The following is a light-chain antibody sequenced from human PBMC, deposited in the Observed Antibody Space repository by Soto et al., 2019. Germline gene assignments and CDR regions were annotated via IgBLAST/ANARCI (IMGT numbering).Light chain of an antibody. Sequence: EIVLTQSPGTLSLSPGERATLSCRASQSVSSSYLAWYQQKPGQAPRLLIYGASSRATGSPDRFSGSGSGTDLALTISRLEPEDFAVSYCQQYGSSPPEITFGQGTRLEIK. V-gene: IGKV3-20*01. CDR1: QSVSSSY. J-gene: IGKJ5*01. CDR3: QQYGSSPPEIT. CDR2: GAS.